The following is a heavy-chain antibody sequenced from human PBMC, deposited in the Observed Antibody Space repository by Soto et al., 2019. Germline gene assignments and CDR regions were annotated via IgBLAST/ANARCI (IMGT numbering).Heavy chain of an antibody. CDR1: GFTFSSYE. CDR2: ISSSGSTI. D-gene: IGHD5-18*01. CDR3: AGEWGTRYGYGPFDY. V-gene: IGHV3-48*03. Sequence: EVQLVESGGGLVQPGGSLRLSCAASGFTFSSYEMNWVRQAPGKGLEWVSYISSSGSTIYYADSVKGRFTISRDNPKNSLYLKMNSLRAENTVFYYGAGEWGTRYGYGPFDYWGQGTLVTSSS. J-gene: IGHJ4*02.